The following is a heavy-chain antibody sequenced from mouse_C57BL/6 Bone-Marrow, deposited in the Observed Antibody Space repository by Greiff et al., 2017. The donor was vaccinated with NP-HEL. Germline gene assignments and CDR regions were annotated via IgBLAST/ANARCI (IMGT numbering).Heavy chain of an antibody. CDR2: ISNLAYSI. CDR1: GFTFSDYG. Sequence: EVQGVESGGGLVQPGGSLKLSCAASGFTFSDYGMAWVRQAPRKGPEWVAFISNLAYSIYYADTVTGRFTISREKAKNTLYLEMSRLRSEDTAMYYGARGNYPHAMDYWGQGTSVTVSS. D-gene: IGHD2-1*01. V-gene: IGHV5-15*01. CDR3: ARGNYPHAMDY. J-gene: IGHJ4*01.